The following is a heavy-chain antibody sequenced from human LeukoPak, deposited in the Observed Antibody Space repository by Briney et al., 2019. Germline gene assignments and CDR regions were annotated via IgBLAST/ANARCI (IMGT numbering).Heavy chain of an antibody. CDR3: AKIALGIAVKGGFDP. J-gene: IGHJ5*02. CDR2: ISGSGGST. D-gene: IGHD6-19*01. Sequence: GGSLRLSCAASGFTFRSYAMSWVRQAPGKGLEWVAAISGSGGSTYYADSVKGRFTISRDNSKNTLYLQMNSLRAEDTAVYYCAKIALGIAVKGGFDPWGQGTLVTVSS. V-gene: IGHV3-23*01. CDR1: GFTFRSYA.